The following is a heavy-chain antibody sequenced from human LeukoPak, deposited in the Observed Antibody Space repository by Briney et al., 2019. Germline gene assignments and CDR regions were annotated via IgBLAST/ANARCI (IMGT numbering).Heavy chain of an antibody. V-gene: IGHV4-39*01. D-gene: IGHD6-19*01. CDR1: GGSVSSSGYY. Sequence: PSETLSLTCTVSGGSVSSSGYYWGWIRQPPGKGLEWIGSIYYSGSTYYNPSLKSRVSISVDTSKNQFSLNLTSVTAADTAVYYCARYPYSGISGWQAFDYWGQGTLVTVSS. CDR3: ARYPYSGISGWQAFDY. J-gene: IGHJ4*02. CDR2: IYYSGST.